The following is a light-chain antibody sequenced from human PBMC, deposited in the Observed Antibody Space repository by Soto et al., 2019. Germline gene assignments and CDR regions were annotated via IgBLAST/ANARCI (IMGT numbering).Light chain of an antibody. CDR1: QSVSSY. V-gene: IGKV3-11*01. Sequence: EIVLTRSPATLSLSPGERATLSCRASQSVSSYLAWYQQKPGQAPRLLIYDASNRATGIPARFSGSGSGTDFTLTISSLEPEDFAVYYCQQRSNWRTFGQGTRLEI. CDR3: QQRSNWRT. CDR2: DAS. J-gene: IGKJ5*01.